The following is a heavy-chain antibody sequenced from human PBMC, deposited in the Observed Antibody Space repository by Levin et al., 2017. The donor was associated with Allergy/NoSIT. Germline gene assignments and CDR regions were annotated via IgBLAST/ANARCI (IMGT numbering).Heavy chain of an antibody. CDR3: ARDAWELQTYYYGMDV. D-gene: IGHD1-26*01. Sequence: QPGGSLRLSCAASGFTFSGYAMHWVRQAPGKGLEWVAVISYDGSDKYYADSVKGRFTISRDKSDNTLYLQMNSLRAEDTAVYYCARDAWELQTYYYGMDVWGQGTTVTVSS. V-gene: IGHV3-30*04. CDR1: GFTFSGYA. J-gene: IGHJ6*02. CDR2: ISYDGSDK.